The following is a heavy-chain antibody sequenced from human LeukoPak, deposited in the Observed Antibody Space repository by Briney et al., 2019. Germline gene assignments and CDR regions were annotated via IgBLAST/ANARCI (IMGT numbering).Heavy chain of an antibody. V-gene: IGHV4-31*03. CDR2: IYYSGST. J-gene: IGHJ4*02. CDR1: GGSISSGGYY. D-gene: IGHD3-10*01. Sequence: PSETLSLTCTVSGGSISSGGYYWSWIRQHPGKGLEWIGYIYYSGSTYYNPSLKSRVTISVDTSKNQFSLKLSSVTAADTAVYYCARASGGYYNADFDYWGQGTLVTVSS. CDR3: ARASGGYYNADFDY.